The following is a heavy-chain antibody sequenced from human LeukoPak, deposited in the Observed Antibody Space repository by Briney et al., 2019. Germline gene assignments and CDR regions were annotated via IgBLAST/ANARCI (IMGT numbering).Heavy chain of an antibody. CDR3: GRDLRGSMGGVTAIRYYFAY. J-gene: IGHJ4*02. CDR1: GFTFSSYA. D-gene: IGHD2-21*02. Sequence: PGGSLRLSCAASGFTFSSYAMSWVRQAPGKGLEWVSAISGSGGSTYYADSVKGRFTISRDNSKNTLYLQMNSLRAEDTAVYYWGRDLRGSMGGVTAIRYYFAYGGQGPRATVP. V-gene: IGHV3-23*01. CDR2: ISGSGGST.